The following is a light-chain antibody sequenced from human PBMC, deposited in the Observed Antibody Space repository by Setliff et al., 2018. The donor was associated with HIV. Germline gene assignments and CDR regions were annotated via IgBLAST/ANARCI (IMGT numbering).Light chain of an antibody. CDR1: SSDVGGYDY. CDR2: EVS. Sequence: QSVLTQPASVSGSPGQSITISCTGTSSDVGGYDYVSWYQQHQGRAPKLMIYEVSNRPSGVSDRFSGSKSGNTASLSISELRTEDETDYYCTSYTGSNTRVFGTGTKVTVL. CDR3: TSYTGSNTRV. J-gene: IGLJ1*01. V-gene: IGLV2-14*01.